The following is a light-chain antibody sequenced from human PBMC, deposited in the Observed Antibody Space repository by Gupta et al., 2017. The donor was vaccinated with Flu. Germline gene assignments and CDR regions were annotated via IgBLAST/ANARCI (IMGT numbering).Light chain of an antibody. V-gene: IGKV2-30*01. CDR2: KAS. Sequence: DDVLPQSPLSLSVTLGQPASISCRSSQSLVYSDGDSYVSWFHQRPGQSPRRLIYKASNRDSGVPDRISGSGSGTDFTLNISRVEAEDVGVYYCMHSTRWPWTFGQGTKVEIK. J-gene: IGKJ1*01. CDR1: QSLVYSDGDSY. CDR3: MHSTRWPWT.